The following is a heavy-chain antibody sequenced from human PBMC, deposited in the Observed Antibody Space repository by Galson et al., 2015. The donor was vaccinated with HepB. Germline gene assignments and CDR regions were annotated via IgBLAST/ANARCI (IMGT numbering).Heavy chain of an antibody. CDR2: VSSSGYST. CDR1: GFTFSSYA. J-gene: IGHJ5*02. V-gene: IGHV3-23*01. Sequence: SLRLSCAASGFTFSSYAMSWVRQAPGKGLEWVSAVSSSGYSTYYADSVKGRFTISRDNSKNTLYLQINSLRAEDTALYYCAKDEGSTHPGNWFDPWGQGTLVTVSS. CDR3: AKDEGSTHPGNWFDP.